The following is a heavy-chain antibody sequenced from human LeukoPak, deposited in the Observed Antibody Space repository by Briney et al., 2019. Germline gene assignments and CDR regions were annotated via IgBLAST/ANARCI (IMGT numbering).Heavy chain of an antibody. CDR1: GFTFSTYW. CDR2: INRDGTSI. J-gene: IGHJ5*02. CDR3: ARDYCSGGSCYYP. Sequence: GGSLRLSCAASGFTFSTYWMHWVRQAPGKGLVWVSRINRDGTSITYADSVKGRFTISRDNAKNTLYLQMNSLRAEDTAVYYCARDYCSGGSCYYPWGQGTLVTVSS. V-gene: IGHV3-74*01. D-gene: IGHD2-15*01.